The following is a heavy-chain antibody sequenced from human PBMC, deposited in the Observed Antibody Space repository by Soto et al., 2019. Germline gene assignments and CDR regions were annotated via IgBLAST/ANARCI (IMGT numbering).Heavy chain of an antibody. Sequence: ASEKVSCKASGDTFTTYDINWVRQATGHGLEWMGRINPNSGNIGYAQRFQGRVTMTRDTAIRTAYMEVSSLRSDDTAVYYCARGRASGSYYLLDYWGQGTLVTVSS. D-gene: IGHD3-10*01. V-gene: IGHV1-8*01. CDR3: ARGRASGSYYLLDY. CDR2: INPNSGNI. J-gene: IGHJ4*02. CDR1: GDTFTTYD.